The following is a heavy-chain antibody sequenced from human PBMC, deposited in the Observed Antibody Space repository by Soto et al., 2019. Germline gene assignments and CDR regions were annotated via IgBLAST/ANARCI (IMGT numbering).Heavy chain of an antibody. V-gene: IGHV3-48*03. Sequence: PWGSLRLSCAASGFTFSSYEMNWVRQAPGKGLEWVSYISSSGSTIYYADSVKGRFTISRDNAKNSLYLQMNSLRAEDTAVYYCARDSGAYCGGDCYHDAFDIWGQGTMVTVSS. D-gene: IGHD2-21*02. J-gene: IGHJ3*02. CDR1: GFTFSSYE. CDR3: ARDSGAYCGGDCYHDAFDI. CDR2: ISSSGSTI.